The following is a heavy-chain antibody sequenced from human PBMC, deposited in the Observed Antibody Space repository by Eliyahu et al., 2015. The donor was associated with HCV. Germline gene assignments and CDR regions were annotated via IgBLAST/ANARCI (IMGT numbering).Heavy chain of an antibody. J-gene: IGHJ6*02. V-gene: IGHV5-51*01. CDR3: ALSPLQWLRGSLAV. D-gene: IGHD3-3*01. CDR1: GFSFTTYW. CDR2: IYPGKYDT. Sequence: AEVKKPGDSLRISCEGSGFSFTTYWISWVRQMPGKGLEYMGVIYPGKYDTRYSPSFQGQVTMSADTSINTAYLQWTSLQASDSGIYYCALSPLQWLRGSLAVWGQGTAVTVS.